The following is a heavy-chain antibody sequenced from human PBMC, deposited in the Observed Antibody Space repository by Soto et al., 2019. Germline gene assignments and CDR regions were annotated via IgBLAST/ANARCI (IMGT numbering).Heavy chain of an antibody. V-gene: IGHV3-9*01. CDR1: GFTFEDYA. CDR2: INWNSGKI. Sequence: EVQLVESGGGLVQPGRSLRLSCAASGFTFEDYAMHWVRQAPGKGLEWVSGINWNSGKIGYADSVKGRFTISRDNAKNTLYLQMNSLRAEDTAVYYCARSYGDYEIYYYYGMDVWGQGTTVTVSS. D-gene: IGHD4-17*01. J-gene: IGHJ6*02. CDR3: ARSYGDYEIYYYYGMDV.